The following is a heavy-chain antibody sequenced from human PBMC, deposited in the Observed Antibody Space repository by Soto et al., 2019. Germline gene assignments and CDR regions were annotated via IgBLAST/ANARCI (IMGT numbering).Heavy chain of an antibody. CDR1: GFTFSSYA. V-gene: IGHV3-64*04. D-gene: IGHD6-6*01. Sequence: PGGSLRLSCSASGFTFSSYAMHWVRQAPGKGLEYVSAISSNGGSTYYADSVKGRFTISRDNSKNTLYLQMNSLRAEDTAVYYCAKDSSSNGMDVWGQGTTVTVSS. CDR2: ISSNGGST. CDR3: AKDSSSNGMDV. J-gene: IGHJ6*02.